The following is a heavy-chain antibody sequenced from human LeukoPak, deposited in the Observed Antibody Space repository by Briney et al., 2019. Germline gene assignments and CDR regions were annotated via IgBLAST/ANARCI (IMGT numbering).Heavy chain of an antibody. Sequence: GRSLRLSCAASGFTFSSYGMHWVRQAPGKGLEWVAVIWYDGSNKYYADSVKGRFTISRDNSKNKQYLQMNSLRAEDTALYYCAKAKRPYYYDSSGPPSPWGQGTLVTVSS. CDR3: AKAKRPYYYDSSGPPSP. CDR1: GFTFSSYG. J-gene: IGHJ5*02. CDR2: IWYDGSNK. V-gene: IGHV3-33*06. D-gene: IGHD3-22*01.